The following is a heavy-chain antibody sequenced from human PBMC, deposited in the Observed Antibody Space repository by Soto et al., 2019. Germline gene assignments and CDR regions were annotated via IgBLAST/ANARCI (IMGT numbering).Heavy chain of an antibody. D-gene: IGHD2-15*01. J-gene: IGHJ6*02. CDR3: ARDRNVVVPAAIPYVDV. Sequence: GGSLRLSCAASGFNFNTYWMGWVCQAPGKGLEWVANIKQDGSEKYYGDSVRGRFTISRDNANNSLYLHTNSVRAEDTAVYFCARDRNVVVPAAIPYVDVWGQGTTVTVSS. V-gene: IGHV3-7*03. CDR1: GFNFNTYW. CDR2: IKQDGSEK.